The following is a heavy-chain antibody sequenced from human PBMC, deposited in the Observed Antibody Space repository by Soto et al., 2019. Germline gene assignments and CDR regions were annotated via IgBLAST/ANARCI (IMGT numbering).Heavy chain of an antibody. V-gene: IGHV4-4*02. D-gene: IGHD5-12*01. Sequence: PSETLSLTCAVSGGSISSNNWWSWVRQPPGKGLEWIGEIYHSGSTNYNPSLKSRVTISVDKSKNKFSLKMSSVTAADTAVYYCARDLSNGYSVYDRSYYCYGLAVCGQATTVTVS. CDR2: IYHSGST. J-gene: IGHJ6*02. CDR1: GGSISSNNW. CDR3: ARDLSNGYSVYDRSYYCYGLAV.